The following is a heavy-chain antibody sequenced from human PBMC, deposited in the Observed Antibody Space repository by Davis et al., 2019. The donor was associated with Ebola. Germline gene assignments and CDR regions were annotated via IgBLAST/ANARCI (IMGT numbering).Heavy chain of an antibody. V-gene: IGHV3-7*03. Sequence: GESLKISCAASGFTFSSYWMTWVRQAPGKGLEWVANINQDGSEKYYVASVEGRFTISRDNAKKSLFLQMDSLRADDTAVYYCASGSRWAAHLTDYWGQGTLVTVSS. CDR2: INQDGSEK. CDR1: GFTFSSYW. J-gene: IGHJ4*02. D-gene: IGHD1-26*01. CDR3: ASGSRWAAHLTDY.